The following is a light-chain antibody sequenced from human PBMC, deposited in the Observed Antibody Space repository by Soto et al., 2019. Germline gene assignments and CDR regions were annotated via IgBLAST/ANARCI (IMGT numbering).Light chain of an antibody. CDR2: GNS. J-gene: IGLJ2*01. CDR1: SSNIGAGYD. CDR3: QSYDSSLSAL. V-gene: IGLV1-40*01. Sequence: QAVLTQPPSVSGAPGQRVTISCTRSSSNIGAGYDVHWYQQLPGTAPKLLIYGNSNRPSGVPDRFSGSKSGTSASLATTGLQAEDEADYYCQSYDSSLSALFGGGTKLTVL.